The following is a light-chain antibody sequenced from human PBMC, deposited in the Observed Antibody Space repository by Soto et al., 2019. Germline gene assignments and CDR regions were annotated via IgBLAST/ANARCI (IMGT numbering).Light chain of an antibody. V-gene: IGLV2-14*03. J-gene: IGLJ3*02. Sequence: QSVLTQPASVSGSPGQSITISCTGTSSDVGGYNYVSWYQHHPGKAPKLIIHDVTNRPSGVSNRFSGSKSGNTASLTITGLQAEDEADYYCCSYTSSSTWVFGGGTKLTVL. CDR3: CSYTSSSTWV. CDR2: DVT. CDR1: SSDVGGYNY.